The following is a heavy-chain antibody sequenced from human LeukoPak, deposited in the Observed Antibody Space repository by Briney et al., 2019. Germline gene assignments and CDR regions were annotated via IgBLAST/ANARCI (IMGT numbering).Heavy chain of an antibody. J-gene: IGHJ6*02. D-gene: IGHD2-2*02. V-gene: IGHV1-2*02. CDR3: ARDQGSTSCYSCYYYGMDV. CDR1: GYTFTGYY. Sequence: ASVKVSCKASGYTFTGYYMHWVRQAPGQGLEWMGWINPNSGGTNYAQKFQGRVTMTRDTSISTAYIELSRLRSDDTAVYYCARDQGSTSCYSCYYYGMDVWGQGTTVTVSS. CDR2: INPNSGGT.